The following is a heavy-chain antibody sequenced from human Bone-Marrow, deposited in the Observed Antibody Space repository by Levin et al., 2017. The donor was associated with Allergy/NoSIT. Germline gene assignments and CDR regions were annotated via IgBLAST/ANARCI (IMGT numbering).Heavy chain of an antibody. CDR3: AKKGCTSTTCYVNV. J-gene: IGHJ2*01. CDR2: ISGSDGST. D-gene: IGHD2-2*01. CDR1: GFTFSSYA. V-gene: IGHV3-23*01. Sequence: LSLTCAASGFTFSSYAMSWVRQAPGKGLEWVSDISGSDGSTYYADSVKGRFTISRDNSKNTLYLQMNNLRAEDTAVYYCAKKGCTSTTCYVNVWGRGTVVTVSS.